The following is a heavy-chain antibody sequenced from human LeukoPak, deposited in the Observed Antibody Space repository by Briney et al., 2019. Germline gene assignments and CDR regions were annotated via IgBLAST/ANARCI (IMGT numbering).Heavy chain of an antibody. V-gene: IGHV3-66*01. D-gene: IGHD6-6*01. CDR1: GFTVSSNY. Sequence: PGGSLRLSCAASGFTVSSNYMSWVRQAPGKGLEWVSVIYSGGSTYYADSVKGRFIISRDNSKNTLYLQMNSLRAEDTAVYYCARDRAYSSSSMWGQGTLVTVSS. CDR2: IYSGGST. CDR3: ARDRAYSSSSM. J-gene: IGHJ4*02.